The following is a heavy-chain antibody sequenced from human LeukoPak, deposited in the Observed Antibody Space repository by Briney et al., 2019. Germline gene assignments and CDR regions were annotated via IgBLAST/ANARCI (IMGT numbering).Heavy chain of an antibody. D-gene: IGHD6-6*01. CDR3: ARVGREYSSSSPPDY. CDR1: GFTFSTYW. Sequence: GVSLRLSCVVSGFTFSTYWMHWVRQGPGKGLVWVSRIDSGGSNTLYADSVRGRFTISRDNAKNTLYLQMNSLRVEDTAMYYCARVGREYSSSSPPDYWGQGTLVTVSS. V-gene: IGHV3-74*01. J-gene: IGHJ4*02. CDR2: IDSGGSNT.